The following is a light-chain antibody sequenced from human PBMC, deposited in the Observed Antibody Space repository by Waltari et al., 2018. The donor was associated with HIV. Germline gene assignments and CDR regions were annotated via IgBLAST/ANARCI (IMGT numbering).Light chain of an antibody. V-gene: IGLV1-51*01. CDR3: GTCDSSLSAVV. CDR1: SSHIGNNY. J-gene: IGLJ2*01. Sequence: QSVLTQPPSVSAAPGQKVTISCSGSSSHIGNNYVSWYQQLPGTAPKLLIYDNNKRPAGIPDRFSGSKAGTSATRGITGLQTGDEADYYCGTCDSSLSAVVFGGGTKLTVL. CDR2: DNN.